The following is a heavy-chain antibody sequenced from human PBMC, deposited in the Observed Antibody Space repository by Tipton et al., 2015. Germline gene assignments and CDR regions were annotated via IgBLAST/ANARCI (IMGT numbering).Heavy chain of an antibody. V-gene: IGHV3-23*01. CDR1: GFTFSYYA. D-gene: IGHD4-17*01. CDR3: ARDHFGDYIRAAGAFV. J-gene: IGHJ4*02. Sequence: SLRLSCAASGFTFSYYAMSWVRQAPGKGLEWVSAISATGRSTYYADSVKGRFTISRDDSNNKLYLQMNSLRAEDTALFYCARDHFGDYIRAAGAFVWGQGTLVTVSS. CDR2: ISATGRST.